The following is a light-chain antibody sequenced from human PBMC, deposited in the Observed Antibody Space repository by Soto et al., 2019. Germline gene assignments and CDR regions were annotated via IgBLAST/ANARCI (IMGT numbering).Light chain of an antibody. CDR2: AAS. J-gene: IGKJ1*01. V-gene: IGKV1-39*01. CDR1: QSIISW. CDR3: QQSYSRPPT. Sequence: DIQMTQSPSTLSASLGDRLTITCRASQSIISWLAWYQQKPGKAPKLLIFAASSLQSGVPSRFSGSRSGPDFTLTISSLQPEDFATYYCQQSYSRPPTFGQGTKVDI.